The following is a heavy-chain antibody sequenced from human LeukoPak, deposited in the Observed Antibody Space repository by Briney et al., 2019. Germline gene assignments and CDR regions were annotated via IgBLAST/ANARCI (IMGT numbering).Heavy chain of an antibody. Sequence: ASVKVSCKVSGYTLTELSMHWVRQAPGQGLEWMGIINPSGGSTSYAQKFQGRVTMTRDTSTSTVYMELSSLRSEDTAVYYCASSSVMVTAYYFDYWGQGTLVTVSS. D-gene: IGHD2-21*02. J-gene: IGHJ4*02. V-gene: IGHV1-46*01. CDR1: GYTLTELS. CDR3: ASSSVMVTAYYFDY. CDR2: INPSGGST.